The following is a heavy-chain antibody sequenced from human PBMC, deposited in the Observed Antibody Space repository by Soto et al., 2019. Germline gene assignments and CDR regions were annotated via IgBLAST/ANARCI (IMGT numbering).Heavy chain of an antibody. CDR1: GFTFSSYG. J-gene: IGHJ6*01. D-gene: IGHD6-13*01. V-gene: IGHV3-33*01. Sequence: HVQLVQSGGGVVQPGGSLRLSCAASGFTFSSYGMHWVRQAPGKGLEWVAVIWYDGSKIYYADSVKGRFTISRDNFKSTLHLQMNSLRAEDTAVYYCARPLEQHQLGFGMDVWGQGSPVTVSS. CDR2: IWYDGSKI. CDR3: ARPLEQHQLGFGMDV.